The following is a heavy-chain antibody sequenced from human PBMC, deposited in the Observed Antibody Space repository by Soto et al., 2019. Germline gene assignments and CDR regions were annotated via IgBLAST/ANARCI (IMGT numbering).Heavy chain of an antibody. V-gene: IGHV1-46*03. CDR1: GYTFTSYY. D-gene: IGHD6-19*01. J-gene: IGHJ1*01. Sequence: GASVKVSCKASGYTFTSYYMHWVRQAPGQGLEWMGIINPSGGSTSYAQKFQGRVTMTRDTSTSTVYMELSSLRSEDTAVYYCATPIAVAGTLAEYFQHWGQGTLVTVSS. CDR2: INPSGGST. CDR3: ATPIAVAGTLAEYFQH.